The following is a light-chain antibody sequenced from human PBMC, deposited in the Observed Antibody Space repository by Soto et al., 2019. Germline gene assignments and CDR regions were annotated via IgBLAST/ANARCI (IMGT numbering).Light chain of an antibody. J-gene: IGKJ4*01. Sequence: EIVLTQSPVTLSLSPGERATLSCRASQSVYTYLAWYQQKLGQAPRLLIYDVSNRATGIPARFSGSGSGTDFTLTISSLEPEDFATYYCQQRSNCPLTFGGGTKVEIK. V-gene: IGKV3-11*01. CDR3: QQRSNCPLT. CDR1: QSVYTY. CDR2: DVS.